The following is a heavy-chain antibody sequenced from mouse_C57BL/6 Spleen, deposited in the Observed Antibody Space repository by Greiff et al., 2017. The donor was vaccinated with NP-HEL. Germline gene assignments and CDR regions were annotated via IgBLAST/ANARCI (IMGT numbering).Heavy chain of an antibody. J-gene: IGHJ3*01. CDR3: TTDYDGRAWFAY. Sequence: VQLKQSGAELVRPGASVKLSCTASGFNIKDDYMHWVKQRPEQGLEWIGWIDPENGDTEYASKFQGKATITADTSSNTAYLQLSSLTSEDTAVYYCTTDYDGRAWFAYWGQGTLVTVSA. CDR2: IDPENGDT. D-gene: IGHD2-4*01. CDR1: GFNIKDDY. V-gene: IGHV14-4*01.